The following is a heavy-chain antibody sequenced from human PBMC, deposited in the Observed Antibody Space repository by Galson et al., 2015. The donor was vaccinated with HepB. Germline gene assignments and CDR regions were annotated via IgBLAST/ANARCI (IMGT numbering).Heavy chain of an antibody. J-gene: IGHJ4*02. V-gene: IGHV3-21*01. CDR3: ARDLGDYYGSGSSDY. CDR1: GFTFSSYS. D-gene: IGHD3-10*01. Sequence: SLRLSCAASGFTFSSYSMNWVRQAPGKGLEWVSSISSSSSYIYYADSVKGRFTISRDNAKNSLYLQMNSLRAEDTAVYYCARDLGDYYGSGSSDYWGQGTLVTVSS. CDR2: ISSSSSYI.